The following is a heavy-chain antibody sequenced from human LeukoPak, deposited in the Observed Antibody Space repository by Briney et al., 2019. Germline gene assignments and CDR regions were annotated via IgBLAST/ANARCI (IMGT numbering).Heavy chain of an antibody. D-gene: IGHD3-9*01. CDR2: INSSGSTI. CDR3: ARTYYDILTGLDPFPYAFDI. V-gene: IGHV3-48*03. Sequence: GGSLRLSCAASGFTFSSYEMNWVRQAPGKGLEWVSYINSSGSTIYYADSVKGRFTISRDNAKNSLYLQMNSLRAEDTAVYYCARTYYDILTGLDPFPYAFDIWGQGTMVTVSS. J-gene: IGHJ3*02. CDR1: GFTFSSYE.